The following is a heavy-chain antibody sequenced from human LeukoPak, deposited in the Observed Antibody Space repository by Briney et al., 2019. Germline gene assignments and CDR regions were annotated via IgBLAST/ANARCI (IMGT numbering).Heavy chain of an antibody. CDR2: INPSGGST. V-gene: IGHV1-46*01. J-gene: IGHJ4*02. CDR1: GYTFTSYY. Sequence: ASVKVSCKASGYTFTSYYMHWVRQAPGQGLGWMGIINPSGGSTSYAQKFQGRVTMTRDMSTSTVYMELSSLRSEDTAVYYCARGKRWSGSYSAPFDYRGQGTLVTVSS. CDR3: ARGKRWSGSYSAPFDY. D-gene: IGHD3-10*01.